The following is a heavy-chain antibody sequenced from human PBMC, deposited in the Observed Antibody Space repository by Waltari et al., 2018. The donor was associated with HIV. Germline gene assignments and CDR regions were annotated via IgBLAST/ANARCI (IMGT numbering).Heavy chain of an antibody. V-gene: IGHV3-15*01. CDR3: STMGGFPSFDY. Sequence: EVQLVESGGGLVKPGGSLTPPCAASGYTFNIAWMSWVRQAPGKGLGWVGRIKSESHGWTTDFAAPVKGRFTISRDDSKNTVSLQMNSLKTEDTAVYFCSTMGGFPSFDYWGQGTLVTVSS. CDR1: GYTFNIAW. J-gene: IGHJ4*02. D-gene: IGHD3-16*01. CDR2: IKSESHGWTT.